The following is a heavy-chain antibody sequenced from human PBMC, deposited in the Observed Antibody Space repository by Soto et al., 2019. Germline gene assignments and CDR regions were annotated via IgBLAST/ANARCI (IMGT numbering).Heavy chain of an antibody. J-gene: IGHJ4*02. Sequence: PGGSLRLSCAASGFTFSSYAMSWVRQAPGKGLEWVAVISYDGSNKYYVDSVRDRFTISRDNSKNTLYLQMNSLRAEDTAVYYCTRQFLGDYTVTKTSDCWGQGALVTVPQ. CDR3: TRQFLGDYTVTKTSDC. V-gene: IGHV3-30*03. CDR2: ISYDGSNK. D-gene: IGHD4-17*01. CDR1: GFTFSSYA.